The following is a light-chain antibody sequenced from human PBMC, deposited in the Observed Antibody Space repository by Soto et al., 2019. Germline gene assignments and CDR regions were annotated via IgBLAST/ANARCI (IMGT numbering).Light chain of an antibody. J-gene: IGKJ1*01. CDR3: HQYGSSPT. Sequence: EIVLTQSPGTLSLSPGERATLSCRASQSVSSSYLAWYQQKPGQAPRLLIYGASSRATGIPDRFSGSGSGTDFTLTISRLEPEDFAVYYCHQYGSSPTFVQGTKVEIK. CDR2: GAS. CDR1: QSVSSSY. V-gene: IGKV3-20*01.